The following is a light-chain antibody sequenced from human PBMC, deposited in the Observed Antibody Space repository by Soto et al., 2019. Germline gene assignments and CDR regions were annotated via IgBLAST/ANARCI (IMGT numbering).Light chain of an antibody. J-gene: IGKJ1*01. Sequence: EMVMTQSPSTLSVSPGERATLSCMASQSVSSNLAWYQQKPGQAPRLLTYGASTRANGIPARFSGSGSGTEFTLTISSLQSEDFAVYYCQQYNNWPPWTFGQGTKVDIK. CDR1: QSVSSN. CDR2: GAS. CDR3: QQYNNWPPWT. V-gene: IGKV3-15*01.